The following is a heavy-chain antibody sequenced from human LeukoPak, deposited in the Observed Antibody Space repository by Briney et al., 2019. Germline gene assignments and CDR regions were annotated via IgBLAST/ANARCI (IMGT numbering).Heavy chain of an antibody. CDR2: IYYSGST. J-gene: IGHJ4*02. CDR1: GGSISSYY. D-gene: IGHD5-18*01. Sequence: PSETLSLTCTVSGGSISSYYWSWIRQPPGKGLEWIGYIYYSGSTNYNPSLKSRVTISVGTSKNQFSLKLSSVTAADTAVYYCARYSYGYTDYWGQGTLVTVSS. CDR3: ARYSYGYTDY. V-gene: IGHV4-59*08.